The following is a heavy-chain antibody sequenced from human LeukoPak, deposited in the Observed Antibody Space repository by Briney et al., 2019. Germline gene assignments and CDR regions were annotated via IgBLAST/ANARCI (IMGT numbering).Heavy chain of an antibody. D-gene: IGHD3-16*01. J-gene: IGHJ4*02. CDR2: ISSMSSAI. Sequence: GGSLRLSCAASGFTFSYYSMNWVRQAPGKGLEWLSYISSMSSAIYYADSLKGRFTISRDNAKNSLYLQMNSLRAEDAAVYYCARVIGSYGDSAYWGQGTLVTVSS. CDR3: ARVIGSYGDSAY. V-gene: IGHV3-48*04. CDR1: GFTFSYYS.